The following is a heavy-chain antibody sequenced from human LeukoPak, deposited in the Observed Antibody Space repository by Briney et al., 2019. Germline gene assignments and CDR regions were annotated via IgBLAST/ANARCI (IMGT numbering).Heavy chain of an antibody. D-gene: IGHD5-24*01. J-gene: IGHJ4*02. CDR1: GFTFSSYS. Sequence: GRSLRLSCAASGFTFSSYSMNWVRQAPGKGLEWVSSISSSSSYIYYADSVKGRFTISRDNAKNSLYLQMNSLRAEDTAVYYCARGVDGYNRGSTYDYWGQGTLVTVSS. CDR2: ISSSSSYI. V-gene: IGHV3-21*01. CDR3: ARGVDGYNRGSTYDY.